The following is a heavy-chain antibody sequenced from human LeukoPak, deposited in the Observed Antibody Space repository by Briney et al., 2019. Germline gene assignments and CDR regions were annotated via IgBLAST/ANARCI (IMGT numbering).Heavy chain of an antibody. Sequence: GESLKISCKGSGYSFTSYWIGWVRQMPGKGLEWMGIIYPGDSDTRYSPSFQGQVTVSADKSISTAYLQWSSLKASDTAMYYCARGRGTAMEPRGPFDYWGQGTLVTVSS. CDR3: ARGRGTAMEPRGPFDY. J-gene: IGHJ4*02. CDR1: GYSFTSYW. CDR2: IYPGDSDT. V-gene: IGHV5-51*01. D-gene: IGHD5-18*01.